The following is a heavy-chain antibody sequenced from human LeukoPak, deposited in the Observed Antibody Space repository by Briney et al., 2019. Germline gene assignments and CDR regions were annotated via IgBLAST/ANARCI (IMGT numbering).Heavy chain of an antibody. CDR2: IYTSGST. J-gene: IGHJ3*02. Sequence: SETLPLTCTVSGGSISSGSYYWSWIRQPAGKGLEWIGRIYTSGSTNYNPSLKSRVTISVDTSKNQSSLKLSSVTAADTAVYYCAIASDGGSDAFDIWGQGTMVTVSS. CDR3: AIASDGGSDAFDI. D-gene: IGHD3-16*01. CDR1: GGSISSGSYY. V-gene: IGHV4-61*02.